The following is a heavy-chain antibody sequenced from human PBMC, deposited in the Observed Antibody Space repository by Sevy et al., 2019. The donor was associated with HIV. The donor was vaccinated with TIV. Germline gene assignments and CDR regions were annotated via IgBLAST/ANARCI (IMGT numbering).Heavy chain of an antibody. D-gene: IGHD3-22*01. Sequence: GGSLRLSCAASGFTFSSYAMHWVRQAPGKGLEWVAVISYDGSNKYYADSVKGRFTISRDNSKNTLYLQMNSLRAEDTAVYYCAREGVGHYYDSSGSLVYWGQGTLVTVSS. CDR2: ISYDGSNK. CDR3: AREGVGHYYDSSGSLVY. V-gene: IGHV3-30*04. CDR1: GFTFSSYA. J-gene: IGHJ4*02.